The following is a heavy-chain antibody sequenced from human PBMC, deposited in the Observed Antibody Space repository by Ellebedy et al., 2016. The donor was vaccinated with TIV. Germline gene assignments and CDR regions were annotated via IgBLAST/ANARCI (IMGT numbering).Heavy chain of an antibody. J-gene: IGHJ4*02. D-gene: IGHD1-26*01. CDR2: MSYSGST. CDR1: GASISSYY. Sequence: SETLSLTCNVSGASISSYYWSWIRQPPGKGLEWIGYMSYSGSTNYNPSLKSRVTISVDTSKSQFSLKLTSVTAADTAVDYCASRASGRSDLGRGLYFENWGQGTLVTVSS. CDR3: ASRASGRSDLGRGLYFEN. V-gene: IGHV4-59*08.